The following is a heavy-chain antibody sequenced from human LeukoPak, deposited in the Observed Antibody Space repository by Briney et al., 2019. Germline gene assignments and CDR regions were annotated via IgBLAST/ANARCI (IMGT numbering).Heavy chain of an antibody. V-gene: IGHV4-34*01. CDR3: ARDIRGGYYYYYMDV. J-gene: IGHJ6*03. D-gene: IGHD3-10*01. CDR2: INHSGST. Sequence: PSETLSLTCAVYGGSFSGYYWSWIRQPPGKGLEWIGEINHSGSTNYNPSLKSRVTISVDTSKNQFSLKLSSVTAADTAVYYCARDIRGGYYYYYMDVWGKGTTVTVSS. CDR1: GGSFSGYY.